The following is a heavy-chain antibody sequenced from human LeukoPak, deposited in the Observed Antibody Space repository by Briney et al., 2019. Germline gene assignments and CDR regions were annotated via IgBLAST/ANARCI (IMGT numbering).Heavy chain of an antibody. CDR2: IYYSGST. D-gene: IGHD1/OR15-1a*01. Sequence: PSETLSLTCTVSGGSISNYYWSWIRQPPGKGLEWIGYIYYSGSTSYNPSLKSRVTISVDTSKNQFSLKLSSVTAADTAVYYCARVLSQVGTTSQYYFDYWGQGTVVTVSS. J-gene: IGHJ4*02. CDR3: ARVLSQVGTTSQYYFDY. CDR1: GGSISNYY. V-gene: IGHV4-59*01.